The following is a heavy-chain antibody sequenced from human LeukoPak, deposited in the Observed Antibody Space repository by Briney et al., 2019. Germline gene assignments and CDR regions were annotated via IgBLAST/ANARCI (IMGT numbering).Heavy chain of an antibody. J-gene: IGHJ4*02. CDR1: GGSITTYY. CDR2: ICNSGNT. D-gene: IGHD2-15*01. CDR3: ARHHGGTYPGLFDY. Sequence: SETLSLTCTVSGGSITTYYWSWIRQPPGKGLEWIGYICNSGNTNYNPSLKSRVTVLVDTSKNQFSLKLSSVTAADTAVYYCARHHGGTYPGLFDYWGQGSLVTVSS. V-gene: IGHV4-59*08.